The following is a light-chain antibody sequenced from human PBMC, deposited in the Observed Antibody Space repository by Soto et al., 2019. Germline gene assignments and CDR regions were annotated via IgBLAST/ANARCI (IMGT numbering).Light chain of an antibody. Sequence: DIQMTQSPSILSASVGDRVTITCRASQSISSWLAWYQQKPGKAPNLLIYHASNLESGVPSRFSGSGSGTEFTLTISSLQPDDFATYYCQHYDSFPHTFGQGAKLEIK. V-gene: IGKV1-5*01. CDR1: QSISSW. CDR3: QHYDSFPHT. CDR2: HAS. J-gene: IGKJ2*01.